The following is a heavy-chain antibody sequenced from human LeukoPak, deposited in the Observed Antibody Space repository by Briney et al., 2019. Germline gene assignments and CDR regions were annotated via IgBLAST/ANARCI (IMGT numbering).Heavy chain of an antibody. D-gene: IGHD2-21*01. V-gene: IGHV4-39*07. CDR1: GGSISSSSYY. J-gene: IGHJ6*02. Sequence: PSETLSLTCTVSGGSISSSSYYWGWIRQPPGKGLEWIGSIYYSGSTYYNPSLKSRVTISVDTSKNQFSLKLSSVTAADTAVYYCARAKVVPGTGMDVWGQGTTVTVSS. CDR3: ARAKVVPGTGMDV. CDR2: IYYSGST.